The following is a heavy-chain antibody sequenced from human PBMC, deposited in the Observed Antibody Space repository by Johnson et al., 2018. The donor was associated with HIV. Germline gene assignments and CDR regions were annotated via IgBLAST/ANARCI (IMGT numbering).Heavy chain of an antibody. J-gene: IGHJ3*02. Sequence: VQLVESGGGLVQPGGSLRLSCAASGFTFSSYDMHWVRQATGKGLEWVSAIGTAGDTYYPGSVKGRFTISRENAKNSLYLQMNSLRAGATAVYYWARDQAKGACDIWGQGTMVTVSS. CDR1: GFTFSSYD. CDR2: IGTAGDT. V-gene: IGHV3-13*01. CDR3: ARDQAKGACDI.